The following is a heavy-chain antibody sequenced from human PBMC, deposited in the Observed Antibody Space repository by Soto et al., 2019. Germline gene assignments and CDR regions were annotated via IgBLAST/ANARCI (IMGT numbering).Heavy chain of an antibody. J-gene: IGHJ4*02. D-gene: IGHD2-15*01. V-gene: IGHV3-33*01. CDR2: IWYDGSNK. CDR3: ARDGIGGTPFRGYLDY. CDR1: ESIFTGYG. Sequence: QVQLVESGGGVVQPGGSLRLSCVVSESIFTGYGMHWVRQAPGKGLDWVAVIWYDGSNKYYADSVKGRFTISRDNSKNTLFLQMDSLRDEDTAVYYCARDGIGGTPFRGYLDYWGQGVLVTVSS.